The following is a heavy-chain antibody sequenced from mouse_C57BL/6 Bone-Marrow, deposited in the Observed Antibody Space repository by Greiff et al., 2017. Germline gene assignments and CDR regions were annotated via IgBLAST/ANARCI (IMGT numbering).Heavy chain of an antibody. CDR2: ISSGGSYT. V-gene: IGHV5-6*01. D-gene: IGHD2-5*01. CDR1: GFTFSSYG. CDR3: ARKIYYSNSYFDY. Sequence: EVKLVESGGDLVKPGGSLKLSCAASGFTFSSYGMSWVRQTPDKRLEWVATISSGGSYTYYPDSVKGRFTISRDNAKNNLYLQMSHLKSEDTAMYYCARKIYYSNSYFDYWGQGTTLTVSS. J-gene: IGHJ2*01.